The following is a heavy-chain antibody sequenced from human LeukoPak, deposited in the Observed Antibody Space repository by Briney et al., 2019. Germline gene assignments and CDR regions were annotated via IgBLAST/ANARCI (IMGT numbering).Heavy chain of an antibody. D-gene: IGHD2-15*01. J-gene: IGHJ5*02. CDR3: ARDQCSGGSCCWFDP. V-gene: IGHV3-7*01. CDR2: IKQEVSEK. CDR1: GFIFSSYW. Sequence: GGSLRLSCAASGFIFSSYWMSWVRQAPGKGLEWVANIKQEVSEKYYMDSVKGRFKISRDNAKISLYLQMNGLRAEDTAVYYCARDQCSGGSCCWFDPWGEGALVTVSS.